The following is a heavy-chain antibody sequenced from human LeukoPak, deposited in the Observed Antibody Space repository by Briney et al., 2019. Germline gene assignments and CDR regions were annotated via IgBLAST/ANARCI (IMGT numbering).Heavy chain of an antibody. D-gene: IGHD4-17*01. CDR3: ARRTVTRFFDY. J-gene: IGHJ4*02. CDR1: GYTFTGYY. V-gene: IGHV1-2*02. CDR2: INPNSGGT. Sequence: GGSLRLSCAASGYTFTGYYMHWVRQAPGQGLEWMGWINPNSGGTNYAQKFQGRVTMTRDTSISTAYLELSRLRSDDTAVYYCARRTVTRFFDYWGQGTLVTVSS.